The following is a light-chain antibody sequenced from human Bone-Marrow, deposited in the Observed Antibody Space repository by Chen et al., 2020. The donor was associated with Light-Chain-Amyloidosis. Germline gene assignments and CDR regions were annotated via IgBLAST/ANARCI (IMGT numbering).Light chain of an antibody. V-gene: IGLV2-14*01. J-gene: IGLJ1*01. CDR2: EVS. CDR3: SSYTGSSTYV. Sequence: QSALIHPASVPRSPGLSTPIPCPGTSSGVGGFNYSSWYQQHPGKAPKPTISEVSIRPSGISNRFSGSKSGNTASLTISGLQAEDEADYYCSSYTGSSTYVFGTGTKVTVL. CDR1: SSGVGGFNY.